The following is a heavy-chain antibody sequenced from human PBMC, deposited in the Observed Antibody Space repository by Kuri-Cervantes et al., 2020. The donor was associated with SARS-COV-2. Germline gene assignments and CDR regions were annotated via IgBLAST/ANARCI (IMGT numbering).Heavy chain of an antibody. CDR1: GGSISSYY. CDR2: IYYSGST. V-gene: IGHV4-59*01. CDR3: ARASGPVEGAFDI. J-gene: IGHJ3*02. D-gene: IGHD2-21*01. Sequence: SETLSLTCTVSGGSISSYYWSWIRQPPGKGLEWIGYIYYSGSTNYSPFLKRRVTISVDTSKNQFSLKLSSVTAADTAEYYCARASGPVEGAFDIWGQGTQVTVSS.